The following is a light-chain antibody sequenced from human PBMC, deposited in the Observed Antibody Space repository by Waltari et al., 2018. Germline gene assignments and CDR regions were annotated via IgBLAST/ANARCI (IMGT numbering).Light chain of an antibody. CDR1: NIGSKS. V-gene: IGLV3-21*02. J-gene: IGLJ3*02. Sequence: SYVLTQPPSVSVAPGQTASVTCTGSNIGSKSVHWYQQRPGQAPGFVGSDDSDRPSGIPDRFSCAKSGHTATLSISGVEAGDEADFYCQVRGGADDFWVFGGGTRLTVL. CDR3: QVRGGADDFWV. CDR2: DDS.